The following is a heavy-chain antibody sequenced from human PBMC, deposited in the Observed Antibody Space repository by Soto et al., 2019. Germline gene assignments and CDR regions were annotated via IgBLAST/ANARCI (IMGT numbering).Heavy chain of an antibody. CDR1: GFTFSSYS. Sequence: EVQLVESGGGLVKPGGSLRLSCAASGFTFSSYSMYWVRQAPGKGLEWVSSISSSSSYIYYADSVKGRFTISRDNAKNSLYLQMNSLRAEDTAVYYCARGGSGSYWFDPWGQGTLVTVSS. V-gene: IGHV3-21*01. D-gene: IGHD3-10*01. CDR2: ISSSSSYI. CDR3: ARGGSGSYWFDP. J-gene: IGHJ5*02.